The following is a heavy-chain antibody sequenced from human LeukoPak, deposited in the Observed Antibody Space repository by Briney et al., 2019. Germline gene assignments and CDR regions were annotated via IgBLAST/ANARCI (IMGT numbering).Heavy chain of an antibody. V-gene: IGHV4-34*01. Sequence: SETLSLTCSVSGGSITTYYWSWIRQPPGKGLEWIGEINHSGSTNYNPSLKSRVTISVDTSKNQFSLKLSSVTAADTAVYYCARRRLGKAFDYWGQGTLVTVSS. D-gene: IGHD7-27*01. CDR1: GGSITTYY. CDR3: ARRRLGKAFDY. J-gene: IGHJ4*02. CDR2: INHSGST.